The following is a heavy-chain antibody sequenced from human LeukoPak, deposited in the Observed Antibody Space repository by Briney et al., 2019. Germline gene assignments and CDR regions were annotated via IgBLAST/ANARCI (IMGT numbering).Heavy chain of an antibody. CDR1: GFTFSSYA. D-gene: IGHD2-15*01. V-gene: IGHV3-30-3*01. J-gene: IGHJ2*01. CDR2: ISYDGSNK. CDR3: AGDRDSQPFWYFDL. Sequence: PGGSLRLSCAASGFTFSSYAMHWVRQAPGKGLEWVAVISYDGSNKYYADSVKGRFTISRDNSKNTLYLQMNSLRDEDTAVYYCAGDRDSQPFWYFDLWGRGTLVTVSS.